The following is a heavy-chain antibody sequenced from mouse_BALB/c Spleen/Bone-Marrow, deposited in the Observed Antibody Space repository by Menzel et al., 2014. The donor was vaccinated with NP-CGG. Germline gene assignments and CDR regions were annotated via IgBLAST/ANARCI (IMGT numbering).Heavy chain of an antibody. CDR2: INNNGGSA. V-gene: IGHV5-6-3*01. CDR1: GFTFSTYG. Sequence: VQLKESGGGLVQPGGSLKLSCAASGFTFSTYGMSWVRQTPDKRLELVASINNNGGSAYYPDSVKGQFTISRDNAKNTLYLQMSSLKSEDTATYYCARVYGWYFDVWGAGTTVTVSS. J-gene: IGHJ1*01. CDR3: ARVYGWYFDV. D-gene: IGHD1-1*01.